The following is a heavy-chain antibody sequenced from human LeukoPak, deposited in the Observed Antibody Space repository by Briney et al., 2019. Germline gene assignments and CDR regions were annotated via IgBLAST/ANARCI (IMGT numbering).Heavy chain of an antibody. CDR1: GFIFSSYW. V-gene: IGHV3-7*01. D-gene: IGHD3-10*01. CDR3: ARRDRGAAFDY. CDR2: IKEDGSEK. J-gene: IGHJ4*02. Sequence: GGSLRLSCAASGFIFSSYWMSWVRQAPGKGLEWVANIKEDGSEKYYVDSVKGRFTISRDNAKNSLYLQMNSLRAEDTAVYYCARRDRGAAFDYWGQGTLVTVSS.